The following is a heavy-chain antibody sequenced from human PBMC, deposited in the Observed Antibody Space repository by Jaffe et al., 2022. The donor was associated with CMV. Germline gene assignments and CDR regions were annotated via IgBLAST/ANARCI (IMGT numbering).Heavy chain of an antibody. CDR1: GFTFSSYA. CDR2: ISGSGGST. V-gene: IGHV3-23*01. J-gene: IGHJ5*01. CDR3: AKDTRYYDILTDDSRLWFDS. D-gene: IGHD3-9*01. Sequence: VQMLESGGGLVQPGGSLRLSCAASGFTFSSYAMSWVRQAPGKGLEWVSAISGSGGSTYYADSVKGRFTISRDNSKNTLFLQMDSLRAEDTAVYYCAKDTRYYDILTDDSRLWFDSWGQGTLVTVSS.